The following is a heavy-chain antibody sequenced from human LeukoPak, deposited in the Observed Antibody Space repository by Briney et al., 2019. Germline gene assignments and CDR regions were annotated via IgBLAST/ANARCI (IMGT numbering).Heavy chain of an antibody. CDR3: ATSQGTSGWAYYFDY. J-gene: IGHJ4*02. V-gene: IGHV5-51*01. CDR2: IYPGDSDT. CDR1: GYSFTSYW. Sequence: GESLKISCKGSGYSFTSYWIGWVRQMPGKGLEWMGIIYPGDSDTRYSPSFQGQVTIEADKSISTAYLQWSSLKASDTAMYYCATSQGTSGWAYYFDYWGQGTLVTVSS. D-gene: IGHD2-2*01.